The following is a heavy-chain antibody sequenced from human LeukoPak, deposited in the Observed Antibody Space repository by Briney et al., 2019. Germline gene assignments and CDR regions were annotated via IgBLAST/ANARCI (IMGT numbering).Heavy chain of an antibody. Sequence: GGSLRLSCAVSGFTVSTDYMSWVRQAPGKGLEWVSILYSAGTTYYADSVKGRFTISRDNSRNILYLQMSSLRAEDTAIYYCARTPSGSGNFFDYWGQGAPVTVSS. CDR1: GFTVSTDY. D-gene: IGHD3-10*01. CDR2: LYSAGTT. V-gene: IGHV3-66*01. J-gene: IGHJ4*02. CDR3: ARTPSGSGNFFDY.